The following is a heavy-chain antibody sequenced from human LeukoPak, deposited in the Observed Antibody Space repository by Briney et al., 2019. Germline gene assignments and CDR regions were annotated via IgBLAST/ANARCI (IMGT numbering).Heavy chain of an antibody. CDR3: ARGVTGATIPFNWFDP. D-gene: IGHD1-26*01. J-gene: IGHJ5*02. V-gene: IGHV1-69*13. Sequence: PVKVSCKASGGTFSSYAISWVRQAPGQGLEWMGGIIPIFGTANYAQKFQGRVTITADESTSTAYMELSSLRSEDTAVYYCARGVTGATIPFNWFDPWGQGTLVTVSS. CDR2: IIPIFGTA. CDR1: GGTFSSYA.